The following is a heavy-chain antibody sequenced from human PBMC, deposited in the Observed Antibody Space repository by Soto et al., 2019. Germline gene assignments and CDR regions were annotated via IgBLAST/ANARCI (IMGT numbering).Heavy chain of an antibody. CDR3: ATDSIYCSSTSCHDPRTHSDY. Sequence: PGGSLRLSCAASGFTFSSYWMSWVRQAPGKGLEWVANIKQDGSEKYYVDSVKGRFTISRDNAKNSLYLQMNSLRAEDTAVYYCATDSIYCSSTSCHDPRTHSDYWGQGTLVTVSS. D-gene: IGHD2-2*01. J-gene: IGHJ4*02. CDR2: IKQDGSEK. V-gene: IGHV3-7*05. CDR1: GFTFSSYW.